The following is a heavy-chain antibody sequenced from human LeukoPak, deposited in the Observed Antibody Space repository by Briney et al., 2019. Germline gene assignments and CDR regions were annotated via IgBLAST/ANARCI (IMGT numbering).Heavy chain of an antibody. CDR1: GYSFTSYW. CDR2: IDPSDSYT. V-gene: IGHV5-10-1*01. J-gene: IGHJ6*04. Sequence: GESLRISCKGSGYSFTSYWISWVHQMPGKGLEWMGRIDPSDSYTNYSPSFQGHVTISADKSISTAYLQWSSLKASDTAMYYCARRVRGSGSYSTNYGMDVWGKGATVTVSS. D-gene: IGHD3-10*01. CDR3: ARRVRGSGSYSTNYGMDV.